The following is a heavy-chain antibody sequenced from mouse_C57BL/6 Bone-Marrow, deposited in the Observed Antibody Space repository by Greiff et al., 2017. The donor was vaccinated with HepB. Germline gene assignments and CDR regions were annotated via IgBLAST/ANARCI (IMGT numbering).Heavy chain of an antibody. V-gene: IGHV1-50*01. J-gene: IGHJ1*03. D-gene: IGHD1-1*01. CDR2: IDPSDSYT. CDR3: ATDYGSPWYFDV. CDR1: GYTFTSYW. Sequence: QVQLQQPGAELVKPGASVKLSCKASGYTFTSYWMQWVNQRPGQGLEWIGEIDPSDSYTNYNQKFKGKATLTVDTSSSTAYMQLSSLTSEDSAVYYCATDYGSPWYFDVWGTGTTVTVSS.